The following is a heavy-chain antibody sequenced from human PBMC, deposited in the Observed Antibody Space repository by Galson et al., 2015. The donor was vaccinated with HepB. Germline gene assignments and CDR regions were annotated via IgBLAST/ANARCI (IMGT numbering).Heavy chain of an antibody. CDR3: AREHFYDSSGYYYARYLDL. CDR2: IWYDGSNR. D-gene: IGHD3-22*01. Sequence: LRLSCAASGFTFSSFGMHWVRQAPGKGLEWVAVIWYDGSNRYYGDSVKGRFTISRDNSKNTLYLQMNSLRAEDTAVYYCAREHFYDSSGYYYARYLDLWGRGTLVTVSS. CDR1: GFTFSSFG. V-gene: IGHV3-33*01. J-gene: IGHJ2*01.